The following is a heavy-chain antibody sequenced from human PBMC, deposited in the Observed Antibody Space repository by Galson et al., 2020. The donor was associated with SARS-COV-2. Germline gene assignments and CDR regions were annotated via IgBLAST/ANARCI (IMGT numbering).Heavy chain of an antibody. CDR2: IYHSGST. D-gene: IGHD5-18*01. Sequence: SETLSLTCAVSGYSISSGYYWGWIRQPPGKGLEWIGSIYHSGSTYYNPSLQSRVTISVDTSKNQFSLKLSSVTAADTAVYYCARHVGYSYVINWFDPWGQGTLVTVSS. CDR3: ARHVGYSYVINWFDP. V-gene: IGHV4-38-2*01. J-gene: IGHJ5*02. CDR1: GYSISSGYY.